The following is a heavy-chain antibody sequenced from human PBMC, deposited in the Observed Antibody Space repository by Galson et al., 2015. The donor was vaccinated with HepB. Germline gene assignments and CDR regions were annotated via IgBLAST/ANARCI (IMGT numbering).Heavy chain of an antibody. CDR1: GFSLSTYD. V-gene: IGHV1-8*01. CDR2: MDPNSGNT. CDR3: ARFPHSSSWYDSYYYMGV. J-gene: IGHJ6*03. D-gene: IGHD6-13*01. Sequence: SVKVSCKASGFSLSTYDINWVRQATGQGLEWLGWMDPNSGNTGYAQKFQGRITMTRNTSISTAYTELRSLRSEDTAVYYCARFPHSSSWYDSYYYMGVWGKGAAVTVSS.